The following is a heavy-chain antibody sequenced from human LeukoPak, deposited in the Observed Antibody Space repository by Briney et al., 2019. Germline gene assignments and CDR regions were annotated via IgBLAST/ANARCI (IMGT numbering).Heavy chain of an antibody. CDR1: GGTFSSYA. J-gene: IGHJ5*02. CDR2: IIPIFGTA. Sequence: SVKVSCKDSGGTFSSYAISWVRQAPGQGLEWMGGIIPIFGTANYAQKFQGRVTITADESTSTAYMELSSLRSEDTAVYYCARTEYYDFWSGLSWFDPWGQGTLVTVSS. V-gene: IGHV1-69*01. D-gene: IGHD3-3*01. CDR3: ARTEYYDFWSGLSWFDP.